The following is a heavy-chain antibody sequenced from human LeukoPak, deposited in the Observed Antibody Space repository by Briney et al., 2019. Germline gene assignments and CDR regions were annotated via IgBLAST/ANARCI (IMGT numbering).Heavy chain of an antibody. J-gene: IGHJ6*04. V-gene: IGHV3-53*01. CDR2: IYSGGST. Sequence: GGSLRLSCAASGFIVSSTYMSWVRQAPGKGLEWVSVIYSGGSTYYADSVKGRFTISRDNSKNTLYLQMNSLRAEDTAVYYCARVPGLGSYYYYGLDVWGKGTTVTVSS. CDR1: GFIVSSTY. CDR3: ARVPGLGSYYYYGLDV. D-gene: IGHD6-19*01.